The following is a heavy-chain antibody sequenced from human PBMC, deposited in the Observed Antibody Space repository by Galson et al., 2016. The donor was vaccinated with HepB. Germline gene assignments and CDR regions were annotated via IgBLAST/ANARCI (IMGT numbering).Heavy chain of an antibody. Sequence: SVKVSCKASGYTFSSYYMHWVRQAPGQGLEWTGWISAYNGNTHYAQKLHGRVTMTTDTSTSTIYMELRSLRSDDTAVYYCATDVNGVGYSNWGQGTLVTVSS. J-gene: IGHJ4*02. CDR2: ISAYNGNT. CDR3: ATDVNGVGYSN. D-gene: IGHD5-18*01. V-gene: IGHV1-18*04. CDR1: GYTFSSYY.